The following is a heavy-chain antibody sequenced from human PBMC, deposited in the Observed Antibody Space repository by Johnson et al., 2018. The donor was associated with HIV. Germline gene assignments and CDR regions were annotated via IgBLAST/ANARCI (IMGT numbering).Heavy chain of an antibody. J-gene: IGHJ3*02. Sequence: QVQLVESGGGVVQPGRSLRLSCAASGFTFSTYAMQWVRQAPGKGLEWVAVISYDGSNKYYADSVKGRFTISRDNSKNTLYLQMNSLRAEDTALYYCARDRWELLSCAFDIWGQGTMVTVSS. CDR2: ISYDGSNK. D-gene: IGHD1-26*01. CDR1: GFTFSTYA. CDR3: ARDRWELLSCAFDI. V-gene: IGHV3-30*04.